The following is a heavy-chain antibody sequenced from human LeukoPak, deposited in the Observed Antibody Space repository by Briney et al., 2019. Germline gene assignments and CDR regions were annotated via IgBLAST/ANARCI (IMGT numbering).Heavy chain of an antibody. D-gene: IGHD2-2*01. CDR3: ATALYCSRTSCGYGMDV. J-gene: IGHJ6*02. V-gene: IGHV1-24*01. Sequence: ASVKVSCKVSGYTLTELSMHWVRQAPGKGLEWMGGFDPEDGETIHAQKFQGRVTMTEDASTDTAYMELRSLRSEDTGVYCCATALYCSRTSCGYGMDVWGQGTTVTVSS. CDR2: FDPEDGET. CDR1: GYTLTELS.